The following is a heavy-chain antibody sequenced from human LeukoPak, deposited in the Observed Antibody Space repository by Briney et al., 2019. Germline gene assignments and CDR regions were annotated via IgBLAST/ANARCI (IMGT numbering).Heavy chain of an antibody. D-gene: IGHD6-6*01. Sequence: GRSLRLSCAASGFTFSSYGMHWVRQAPGKGLEWVAVISYDGSNKYYADSVKGRFTISRDNSKNTLYLQMNSLRAEDTALYFCAKDSSSSNYYYGLDVWGQGTTVTVSS. CDR2: ISYDGSNK. CDR3: AKDSSSSNYYYGLDV. V-gene: IGHV3-30*18. J-gene: IGHJ6*02. CDR1: GFTFSSYG.